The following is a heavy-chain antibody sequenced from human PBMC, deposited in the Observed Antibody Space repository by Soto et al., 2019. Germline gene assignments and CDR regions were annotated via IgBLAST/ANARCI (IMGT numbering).Heavy chain of an antibody. Sequence: EVHLVESGGGLVQSGGALRLSCAASGFTFSNHSMTWVRQAPGKGLEWVASVKQDGSVIYYGDSVKGRFTISRDNANNTLFLQLTSVRAEDTAVYYCARDPGISSGWYYFDYWGKGTLVTVSS. CDR2: VKQDGSVI. D-gene: IGHD6-19*01. CDR3: ARDPGISSGWYYFDY. CDR1: GFTFSNHS. J-gene: IGHJ4*02. V-gene: IGHV3-7*05.